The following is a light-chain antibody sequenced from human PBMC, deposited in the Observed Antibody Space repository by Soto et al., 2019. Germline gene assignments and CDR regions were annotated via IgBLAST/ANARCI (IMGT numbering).Light chain of an antibody. V-gene: IGKV1D-12*01. CDR3: QQANSFPLT. CDR1: QGINSG. J-gene: IGKJ4*01. Sequence: DIQMTQSPSSVSASVGDRVSITCRASQGINSGLAWYQQKAGKAPKLLIYAASNLQTGVPSRFSGSGSGTDFTLTISSLQPDDFATYYCQQANSFPLTFGGGTKVEIQ. CDR2: AAS.